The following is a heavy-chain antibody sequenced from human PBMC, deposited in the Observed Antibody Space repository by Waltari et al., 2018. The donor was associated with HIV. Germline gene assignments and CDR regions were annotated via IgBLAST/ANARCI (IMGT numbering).Heavy chain of an antibody. J-gene: IGHJ4*02. D-gene: IGHD3-9*01. CDR2: IKQDGSEK. V-gene: IGHV3-7*01. Sequence: EVQLVESGGGLVQPGGSLRLSCAASGFTLRSSWMSWVRQAPGKGLEWVANIKQDGSEKYYVDSVKGQFTISRDNAKNSLYLQMNSLRAEDTAVYYCARDRHYDILTGSYFDYWGQGTLVTVSS. CDR1: GFTLRSSW. CDR3: ARDRHYDILTGSYFDY.